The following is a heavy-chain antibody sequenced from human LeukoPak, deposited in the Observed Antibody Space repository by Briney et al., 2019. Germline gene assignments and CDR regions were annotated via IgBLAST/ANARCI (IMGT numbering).Heavy chain of an antibody. CDR2: IRTKAYGGTT. CDR3: TRGSDTVFGVARDGFDS. CDR1: GFTFGDYV. J-gene: IGHJ4*02. Sequence: GGSLRLSCTASGFTFGDYVVSWFRQAPGKGLEWVGFIRTKAYGGTTEYAASVKGRFTISRDDSESIAYLQMNSLKTEDTAVYYCTRGSDTVFGVARDGFDSWGQGTLVTVSS. V-gene: IGHV3-49*03. D-gene: IGHD3-3*01.